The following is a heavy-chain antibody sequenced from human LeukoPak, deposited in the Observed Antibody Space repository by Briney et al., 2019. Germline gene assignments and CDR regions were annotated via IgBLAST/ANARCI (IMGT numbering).Heavy chain of an antibody. CDR1: GGSISSYY. CDR3: AGASHKSPSLFVY. CDR2: IYYSGST. V-gene: IGHV4-59*01. J-gene: IGHJ4*02. Sequence: PSETLSLTCTVSGGSISSYYWSWIRQPPGRGLEWIGYIYYSGSTNYNPSLKSRVTISVDTSKNQFSLKLSSVTAADTAVYYCAGASHKSPSLFVYWGEGTLVSVSS.